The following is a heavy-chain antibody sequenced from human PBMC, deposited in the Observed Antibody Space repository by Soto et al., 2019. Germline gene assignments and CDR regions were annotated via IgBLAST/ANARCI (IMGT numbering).Heavy chain of an antibody. CDR2: INPNSGGT. V-gene: IGHV1-2*02. J-gene: IGHJ4*02. D-gene: IGHD3-22*01. Sequence: ASVKVSCKASGYTFTGYYMHWVRQAPGQGLEWMGWINPNSGGTNYAQKFQGRVTMTRDTSISTAYMELSRLRSDDTAVYYCARESSYYHDSSGYDYWGQATLVTVSS. CDR1: GYTFTGYY. CDR3: ARESSYYHDSSGYDY.